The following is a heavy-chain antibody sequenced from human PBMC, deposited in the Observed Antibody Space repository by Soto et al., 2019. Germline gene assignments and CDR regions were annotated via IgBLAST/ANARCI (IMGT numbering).Heavy chain of an antibody. J-gene: IGHJ4*02. CDR3: TRGRSTGWHYLDY. Sequence: PSQTLSLTCAISGDFVASNSAAWNWIRQSPARGLEWLGRTYYRSKWYNEYAVSVKSRISINPDTSKNQFSLQLSSVTPDDTAVYYCTRGRSTGWHYLDYWGLGNLVTVSS. CDR2: TYYRSKWYN. CDR1: GDFVASNSAA. V-gene: IGHV6-1*01. D-gene: IGHD6-19*01.